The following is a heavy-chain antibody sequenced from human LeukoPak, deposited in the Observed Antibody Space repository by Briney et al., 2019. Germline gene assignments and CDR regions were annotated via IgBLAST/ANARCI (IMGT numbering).Heavy chain of an antibody. D-gene: IGHD4-17*01. CDR1: GASINSYY. V-gene: IGHV4-59*13. CDR2: IHYRGTT. J-gene: IGHJ4*02. Sequence: SETLSLTCSVSGASINSYYWNWIRQSPGKGLEWLGNIHYRGTTNYNPSLKRRVTLSLDSSNSQLALKVTSLTAADTAVYYCARDEVGDFQGFDYWGQGTRGTVSS. CDR3: ARDEVGDFQGFDY.